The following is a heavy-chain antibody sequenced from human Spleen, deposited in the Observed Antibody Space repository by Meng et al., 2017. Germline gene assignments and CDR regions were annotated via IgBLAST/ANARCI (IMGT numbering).Heavy chain of an antibody. Sequence: SETLSLTCTVSGGSISSYYWSWIRQPAGKGLEWIGRLYTSGSTITYNPSLKSRVTISVDTSKNLFSLKLSSVTAADSAVYYCARGPTTMAHDFDYWGQGTRV. J-gene: IGHJ4*02. CDR1: GGSISSYY. V-gene: IGHV4-4*07. D-gene: IGHD4-11*01. CDR3: ARGPTTMAHDFDY. CDR2: LYTSGSTI.